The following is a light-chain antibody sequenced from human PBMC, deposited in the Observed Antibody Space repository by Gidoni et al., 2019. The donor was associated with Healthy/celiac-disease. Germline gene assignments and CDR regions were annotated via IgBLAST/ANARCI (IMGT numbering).Light chain of an antibody. CDR3: QQLNSYPF. V-gene: IGKV1-9*01. J-gene: IGKJ4*01. CDR2: AAS. CDR1: QGISSY. Sequence: IQLPQSPSSLSASVGDRVTITCRASQGISSYLAWYQQKPGKAPKLLIYAASTLQSGVPSRFSGSGSGTDFTLTISSLQPEDFATYYCQQLNSYPFFGGGTKVEIK.